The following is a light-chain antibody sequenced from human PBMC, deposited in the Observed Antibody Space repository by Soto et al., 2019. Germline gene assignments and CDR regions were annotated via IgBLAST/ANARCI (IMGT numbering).Light chain of an antibody. V-gene: IGLV2-14*01. CDR3: SSFTSSYTVL. CDR1: SSDIGGYNY. J-gene: IGLJ2*01. Sequence: QSVLTQPASVSGSPGQSITISCTGTSSDIGGYNYVSWYQQHPGKAPKLMIYDVSNRPSGVSNRFSGSKSGNTASLTISGLQAEDEAHYYCSSFTSSYTVLFGGGTKLTVL. CDR2: DVS.